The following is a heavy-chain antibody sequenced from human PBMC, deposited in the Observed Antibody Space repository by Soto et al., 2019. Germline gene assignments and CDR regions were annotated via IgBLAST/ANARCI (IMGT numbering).Heavy chain of an antibody. V-gene: IGHV3-21*01. J-gene: IGHJ6*03. Sequence: GGSLRLSCAASGFTFSSYSMNWVRQAPGKGLEWVSSISSSSSYIYYADSVKGRFTISRDNAKNSLYLQMNSLRAEDTAVYYCARDHVTGTTYYYYYMDVWGKGTTVTVSS. CDR1: GFTFSSYS. D-gene: IGHD1-7*01. CDR2: ISSSSSYI. CDR3: ARDHVTGTTYYYYYMDV.